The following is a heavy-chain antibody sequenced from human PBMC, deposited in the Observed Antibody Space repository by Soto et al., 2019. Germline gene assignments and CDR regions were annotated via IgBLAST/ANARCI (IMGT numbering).Heavy chain of an antibody. CDR2: IYHSGST. J-gene: IGHJ6*02. V-gene: IGHV4-30-2*01. CDR1: GGSISSGGYS. Sequence: PSETLSLTCAVSGGSISSGGYSWSWIRQPPGKGLEWIGYIYHSGSTYYNPSLKSRVTISVDRSKNQFSLKLSSVTAADTAVYYCARGRAGTYYYYYGMDVWGQGTRVTVSS. D-gene: IGHD1-1*01. CDR3: ARGRAGTYYYYYGMDV.